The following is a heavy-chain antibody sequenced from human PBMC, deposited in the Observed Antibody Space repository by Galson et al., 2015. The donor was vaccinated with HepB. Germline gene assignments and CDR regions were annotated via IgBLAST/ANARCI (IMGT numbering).Heavy chain of an antibody. CDR1: GDSVSSNSAA. D-gene: IGHD4-17*01. CDR2: TYYRSKWYS. CDR3: ARDLATVTTGYYYGMDV. Sequence: CAISGDSVSSNSAAWNWIRQSPSRGLEWLGRTYYRSKWYSDYPVSVKSRITIKPDTSKNQFSLQLKSVTPDDAAVYYCARDLATVTTGYYYGMDVWGQGTMVSVS. V-gene: IGHV6-1*01. J-gene: IGHJ6*02.